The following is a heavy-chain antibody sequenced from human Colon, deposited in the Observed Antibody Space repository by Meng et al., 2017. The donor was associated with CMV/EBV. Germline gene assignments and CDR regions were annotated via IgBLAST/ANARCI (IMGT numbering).Heavy chain of an antibody. CDR3: ARGVLNFFDY. D-gene: IGHD3-10*01. CDR1: AASFTTNSYC. Sequence: QLTLEASGSGLLKPSQTLSLTCSVSAASFTTNSYCWAEIRQPPGNGLEYIGSIYNSGSTYYHASLKSRVTMSVDTSKNQFSLKLSSXTAADTAKXYCARGVLNFFDYWGQGTLVTVSS. J-gene: IGHJ4*02. V-gene: IGHV4-39*07. CDR2: IYNSGST.